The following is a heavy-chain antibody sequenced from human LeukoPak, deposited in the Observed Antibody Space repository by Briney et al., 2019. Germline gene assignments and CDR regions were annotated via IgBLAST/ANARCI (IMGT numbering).Heavy chain of an antibody. D-gene: IGHD3-22*01. V-gene: IGHV1-2*02. Sequence: ASVKVSCKASGYTFSGHYMHWVRQAPGQGLEWMGWIKPSSGATNYAQKFRGRVTMTRDTSNRTSYMELSRLRSDDTALYYCARDLGGYDSGGYYFLGAFDIWGQGTMVTVSS. J-gene: IGHJ3*02. CDR1: GYTFSGHY. CDR2: IKPSSGAT. CDR3: ARDLGGYDSGGYYFLGAFDI.